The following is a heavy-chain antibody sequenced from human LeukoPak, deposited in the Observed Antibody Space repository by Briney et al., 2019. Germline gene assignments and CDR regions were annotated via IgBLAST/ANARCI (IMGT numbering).Heavy chain of an antibody. CDR2: IHYSGDT. D-gene: IGHD5-18*01. Sequence: SETLSLTCTVSGGSISSYYWSWIRQPPGKGLEWIGYIHYSGDTNYKSSLKSRVTISVDTSRNQFSLKLNSVTAADTAVYYCARLVRDTATGYWYFDLWGRGTLVTVSS. V-gene: IGHV4-59*01. CDR3: ARLVRDTATGYWYFDL. CDR1: GGSISSYY. J-gene: IGHJ2*01.